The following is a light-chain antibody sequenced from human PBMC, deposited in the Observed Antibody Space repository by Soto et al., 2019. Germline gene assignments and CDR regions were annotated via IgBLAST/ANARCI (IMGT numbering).Light chain of an antibody. CDR1: QTISTN. CDR2: GAS. CDR3: HQRSKWPLT. J-gene: IGKJ4*01. Sequence: EVVMTQSPATLSVSPGERATLSCRASQTISTNLAWYQQKPGQAPRLLIYGASTRAAGIPARFSGSGSGTEFTLIISSLQSEDFAVYYCHQRSKWPLTFGGGTKVEIK. V-gene: IGKV3-15*01.